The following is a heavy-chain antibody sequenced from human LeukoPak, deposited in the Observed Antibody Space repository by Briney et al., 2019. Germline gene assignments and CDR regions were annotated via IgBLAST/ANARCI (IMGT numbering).Heavy chain of an antibody. CDR3: ASESLYYYDSSGYYVLGDDY. J-gene: IGHJ4*02. Sequence: PGGSLRLSCAASGFTVSSNYMSWVRQAPGKGLEWVSVIYSGGSTYYADSVKGRFTISRDNSKNTLYLQMNSLGAEDTAVYYCASESLYYYDSSGYYVLGDDYWGQGTLVTVSS. CDR2: IYSGGST. D-gene: IGHD3-22*01. V-gene: IGHV3-53*01. CDR1: GFTVSSNY.